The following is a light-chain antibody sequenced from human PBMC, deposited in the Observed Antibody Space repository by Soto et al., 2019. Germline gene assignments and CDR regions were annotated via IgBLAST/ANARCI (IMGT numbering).Light chain of an antibody. CDR2: DAS. CDR1: QSISSW. V-gene: IGKV1-5*01. CDR3: QPYNSYPWA. Sequence: IQGTQSSSTVCAAVGDRVTITWRASQSISSWLAWYQQKPGKAPKLLIYDASSLESGVPSTFGGSGSGTEFTLTITSLQPDDFATYYCQPYNSYPWAVGQGTKVDIK. J-gene: IGKJ1*01.